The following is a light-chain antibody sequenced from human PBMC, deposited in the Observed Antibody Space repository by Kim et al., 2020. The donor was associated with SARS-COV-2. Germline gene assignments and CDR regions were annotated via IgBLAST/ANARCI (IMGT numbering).Light chain of an antibody. CDR2: QDS. V-gene: IGLV3-1*01. J-gene: IGLJ3*02. Sequence: SYELTQSPSVSVSPGQTASITCSGDKLGDKYACWYQQKPGQSPVLVIYQDSKRPSGIPERFSGSNSGNTATLTISGTQAMDEADYYCQAWDSSGVFG. CDR3: QAWDSSGV. CDR1: KLGDKY.